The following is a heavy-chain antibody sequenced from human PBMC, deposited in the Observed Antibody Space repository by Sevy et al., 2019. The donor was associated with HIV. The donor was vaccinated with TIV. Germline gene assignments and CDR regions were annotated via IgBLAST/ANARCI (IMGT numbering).Heavy chain of an antibody. Sequence: GGSLRLSCAASGFTFSSYAMHWVRQAPGKGLVWVSHINSHGTITNYADSVKGRFTISRDNAKNTVYLQINSLRAEDTAVYYCARGQVLRFLEWPTYGMDVWGQGTTVTVSS. CDR3: ARGQVLRFLEWPTYGMDV. CDR1: GFTFSSYA. V-gene: IGHV3-74*01. J-gene: IGHJ6*02. D-gene: IGHD3-3*01. CDR2: INSHGTIT.